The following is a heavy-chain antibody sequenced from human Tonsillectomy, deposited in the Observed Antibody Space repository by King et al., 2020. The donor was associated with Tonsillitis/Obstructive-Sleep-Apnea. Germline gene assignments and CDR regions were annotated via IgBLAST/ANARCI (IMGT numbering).Heavy chain of an antibody. J-gene: IGHJ6*03. Sequence: VQLVESGGGLIQPGGSLRLSFAASGFTVSSNYMSWGRQAPGKGLGWVSVIFIVGGTYYADSVKGRFTISRDNSKNTLYRQMNSLRAEDTAVYYCARDRYCSSTSCYYYMDVWGKGTTVTVSS. CDR3: ARDRYCSSTSCYYYMDV. V-gene: IGHV3-53*01. D-gene: IGHD2-2*01. CDR2: IFIVGGT. CDR1: GFTVSSNY.